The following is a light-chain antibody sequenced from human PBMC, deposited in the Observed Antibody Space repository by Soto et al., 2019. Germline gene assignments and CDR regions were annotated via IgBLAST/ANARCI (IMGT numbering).Light chain of an antibody. CDR1: QSISHW. V-gene: IGKV1-5*01. CDR3: QQYNSYST. Sequence: DIQITQSPSTLSASVGDRVTITCRASQSISHWLAWYQQKPGRAPKLLIYDASNLEGGVPSRFSGSGSGTEFTLTISXLQPDDFATYYCQQYNSYSTFGQGTKVDIK. J-gene: IGKJ1*01. CDR2: DAS.